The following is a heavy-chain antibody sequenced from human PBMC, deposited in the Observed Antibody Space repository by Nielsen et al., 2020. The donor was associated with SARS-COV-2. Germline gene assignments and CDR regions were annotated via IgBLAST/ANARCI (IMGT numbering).Heavy chain of an antibody. J-gene: IGHJ6*02. V-gene: IGHV1-2*06. Sequence: ASVKVSCKASGYTFTDYYIHWVRQAPGQGLEWMGRINPYSGGTNYAQKFQGTVTMTRDASISTVYMELTSDDTAVYYCARARATIFGLVMSYGMDVGGQGTTVAVSS. CDR2: INPYSGGT. CDR1: GYTFTDYY. D-gene: IGHD3/OR15-3a*01. CDR3: ARARATIFGLVMSYGMDV.